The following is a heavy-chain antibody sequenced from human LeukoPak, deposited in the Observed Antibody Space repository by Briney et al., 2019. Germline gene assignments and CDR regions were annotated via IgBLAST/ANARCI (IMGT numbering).Heavy chain of an antibody. CDR1: GGTFSSYA. V-gene: IGHV1-69*05. CDR3: AREDYGDYNGSKGFDY. J-gene: IGHJ4*02. CDR2: IIPIFGTA. D-gene: IGHD4-17*01. Sequence: ASVKVSCKASGGTFSSYAISWVRQAPGQGLEWMGRIIPIFGTANYAQKFQGRVTITTDESTSTAYMELSSLRSEDTAVYYCAREDYGDYNGSKGFDYWGQGTLVTVSS.